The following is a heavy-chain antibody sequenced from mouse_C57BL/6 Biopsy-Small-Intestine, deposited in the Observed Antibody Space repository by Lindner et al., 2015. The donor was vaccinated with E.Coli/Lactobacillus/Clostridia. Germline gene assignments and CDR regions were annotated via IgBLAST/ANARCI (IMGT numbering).Heavy chain of an antibody. Sequence: SVKVSCKASGYTFTSSDINWVRQAPGQGLEWMGWMNPKTGKTGYAQKFQGRVTMTRNTSISTAYMELSSLRSDDTAVYYCARVLGWFDPWGQGTLVTVSS. V-gene: IGHV1S55*01. J-gene: IGHJ4*01. CDR3: ARVLGWFDP. CDR1: GYTFTSSD. D-gene: IGHD3-3*01. CDR2: MNPKTGKT.